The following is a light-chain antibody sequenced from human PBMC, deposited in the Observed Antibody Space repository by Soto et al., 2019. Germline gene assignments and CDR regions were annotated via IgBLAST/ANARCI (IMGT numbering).Light chain of an antibody. Sequence: DIVMTQSPDSLAVSLGGRATINCKSSRTILSSSNNMNYLAWYQQKPGQPPRLLIYWASTRESGVPDRFSGSGSGTDFTLTISSLQAEDVAVYYCQQYYSSPFTFGPGTKVDIK. V-gene: IGKV4-1*01. J-gene: IGKJ3*01. CDR1: RTILSSSNNMNY. CDR2: WAS. CDR3: QQYYSSPFT.